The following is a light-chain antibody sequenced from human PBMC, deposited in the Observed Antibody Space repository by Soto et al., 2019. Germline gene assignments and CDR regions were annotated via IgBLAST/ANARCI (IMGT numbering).Light chain of an antibody. V-gene: IGLV2-8*01. CDR2: DVT. Sequence: QSALTQPPSASGSPGQSVTISCTGTSSDVGGYNYVSWYQQHPGKAPKFIIYDVTKRPSGVPDRFSGSKSGNTASLTVSGLQAEDEGDYYCSSYAGSNVYVFGTGTKLTVL. J-gene: IGLJ1*01. CDR1: SSDVGGYNY. CDR3: SSYAGSNVYV.